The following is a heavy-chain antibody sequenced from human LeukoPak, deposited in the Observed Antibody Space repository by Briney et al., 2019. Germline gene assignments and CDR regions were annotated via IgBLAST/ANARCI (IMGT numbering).Heavy chain of an antibody. V-gene: IGHV4-39*07. J-gene: IGHJ4*02. D-gene: IGHD3-10*01. CDR2: IYYSGST. CDR3: ARDFGYGSGFY. CDR1: GGSISSSSYY. Sequence: SETLSLTCTVSGGSISSSSYYWGWIRQPPGKGLEWIGSIYYSGSTYYNPSLKSRVTISVDTSKNQFSLKLSSVTAADTAVYYCARDFGYGSGFYWGQGTLVTVSS.